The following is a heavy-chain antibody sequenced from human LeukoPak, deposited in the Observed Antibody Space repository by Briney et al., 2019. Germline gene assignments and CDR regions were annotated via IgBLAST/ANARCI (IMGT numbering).Heavy chain of an antibody. Sequence: GGALRLSCAASGFIFSDYGMHWVRQAPGKGLEWVAVIWYDGSKTYYGDSVKGRFTISRDDSKNTVYLQMNSLRAEDTAVYYCARDRLGPDYYDSSGYPGWGQGTLVTVSS. V-gene: IGHV3-33*01. CDR1: GFIFSDYG. J-gene: IGHJ4*02. CDR3: ARDRLGPDYYDSSGYPG. CDR2: IWYDGSKT. D-gene: IGHD3-22*01.